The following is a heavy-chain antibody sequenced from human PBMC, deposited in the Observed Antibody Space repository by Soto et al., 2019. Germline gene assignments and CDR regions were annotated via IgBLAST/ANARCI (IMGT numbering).Heavy chain of an antibody. CDR1: GDSVSSKSVA. Sequence: SQTLSLTCAISGDSVSSKSVAWNWIRQSPSRGLEWLGRTYYRSEWNNDYAISVKSRITIKPDTSKNQFSLQLNSVTPEDTAVYYCTREKYRGYSFDGMDVWGQGTTVTVSS. D-gene: IGHD3-16*02. CDR3: TREKYRGYSFDGMDV. CDR2: TYYRSEWNN. J-gene: IGHJ6*02. V-gene: IGHV6-1*01.